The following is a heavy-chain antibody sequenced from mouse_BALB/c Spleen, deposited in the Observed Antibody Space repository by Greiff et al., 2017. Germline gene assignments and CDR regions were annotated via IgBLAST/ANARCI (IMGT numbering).Heavy chain of an antibody. CDR2: LSSGSSTI. D-gene: IGHD2-4*01. CDR1: GFTFSSFG. J-gene: IGHJ2*01. Sequence: EVKLVESGGGLVQPGGSRKLSCAASGFTFSSFGMHWVRQAPEKGLEWVAYLSSGSSTIYYADTVKGRFTISRDNPKNTLFLQMTSLRSEDTAMYYCARWYDYDDYFDYWGQGTTLTVSS. V-gene: IGHV5-17*02. CDR3: ARWYDYDDYFDY.